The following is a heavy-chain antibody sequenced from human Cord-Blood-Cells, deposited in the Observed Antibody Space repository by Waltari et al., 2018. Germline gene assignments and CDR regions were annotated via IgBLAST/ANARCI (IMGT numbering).Heavy chain of an antibody. CDR2: IIPIFGTA. J-gene: IGHJ3*02. Sequence: QVQLVQSGAEVKKPGSSVKVSCKASGGTFSSYAISWVRQAPGQGLEWMGGIIPIFGTANYAQKFQGRVTITADKSTSTAYMELSSLRSEDTAVYYCARDWEEAEMATITPGAFDIWGQGTMVTVSS. D-gene: IGHD5-12*01. CDR3: ARDWEEAEMATITPGAFDI. CDR1: GGTFSSYA. V-gene: IGHV1-69*06.